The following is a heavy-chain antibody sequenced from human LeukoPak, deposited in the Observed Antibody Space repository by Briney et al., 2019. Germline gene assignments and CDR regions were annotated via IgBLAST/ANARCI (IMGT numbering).Heavy chain of an antibody. Sequence: GGSLRLSCAASGFTFDDSAMHWVRQAPGKGLEWVSLITGDGGRTYYADSVKGRFTISRDNSKNSLYLQINSLRTEDTALYYCAKEGPIAVAGSFDYWGQGTLVTVSS. V-gene: IGHV3-43*02. J-gene: IGHJ4*02. D-gene: IGHD6-19*01. CDR3: AKEGPIAVAGSFDY. CDR2: ITGDGGRT. CDR1: GFTFDDSA.